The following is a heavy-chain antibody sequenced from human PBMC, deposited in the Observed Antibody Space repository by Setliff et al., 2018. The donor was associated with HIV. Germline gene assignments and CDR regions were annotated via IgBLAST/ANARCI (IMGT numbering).Heavy chain of an antibody. D-gene: IGHD1-7*01. CDR1: DGSFSGYS. V-gene: IGHV4-34*01. J-gene: IGHJ6*03. CDR2: VSRGGST. CDR3: ARHRQGLTGSTPGYYMDV. Sequence: SETLSLTCGVDDGSFSGYSWSWIRQSPGKGLEWIGEVSRGGSTTYNPSLTGRVSVSVDTSKSQFSLKLSSVTAADTAVYYCARHRQGLTGSTPGYYMDVWGKGTTVTVSS.